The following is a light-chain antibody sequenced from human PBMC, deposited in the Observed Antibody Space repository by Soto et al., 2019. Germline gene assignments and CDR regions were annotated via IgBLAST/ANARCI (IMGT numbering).Light chain of an antibody. Sequence: EIVLTQSPGTLSLSPGERGTLSCRASQSVSISYLAWYQQKPGQAPRLLIYGTSNRATGTPERFSGSGSGTDFTLTISKQEPEEFAVYYCRHYGRSPWTYAQGTKVEIK. CDR1: QSVSISY. CDR3: RHYGRSPWT. CDR2: GTS. V-gene: IGKV3-20*01. J-gene: IGKJ1*01.